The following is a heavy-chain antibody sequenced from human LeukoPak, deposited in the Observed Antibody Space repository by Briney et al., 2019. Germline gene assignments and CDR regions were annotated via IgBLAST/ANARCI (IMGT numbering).Heavy chain of an antibody. CDR1: GFTFSDYY. Sequence: GALRLSCAASGFTFSDYYMSWIRQAPGKGPEWVSYIGSSGTNIYYADSVKGRFTVSRDNAENSQYLQTNSLRDEDTAVYYCVRKIGLSSGYYFDYWGQGTLVTVSA. CDR3: VRKIGLSSGYYFDY. J-gene: IGHJ4*02. V-gene: IGHV3-11*04. CDR2: IGSSGTNI. D-gene: IGHD6-19*01.